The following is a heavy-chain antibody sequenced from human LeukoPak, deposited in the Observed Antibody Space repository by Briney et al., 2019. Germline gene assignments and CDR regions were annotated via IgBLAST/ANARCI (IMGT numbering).Heavy chain of an antibody. V-gene: IGHV4-39*01. J-gene: IGHJ4*02. CDR1: GGSISNNNSY. CDR3: AKRPPGYSDAWYDY. Sequence: PSETLSLTCTVSGGSISNNNSYWGWIRQPPGKGLEWIGSVYYSGGTYYNPSLKSRVTISADTSKNQFSLKVSSVTAADTAVYYCAKRPPGYSDAWYDYWGQGTLVTVSS. CDR2: VYYSGGT. D-gene: IGHD6-19*01.